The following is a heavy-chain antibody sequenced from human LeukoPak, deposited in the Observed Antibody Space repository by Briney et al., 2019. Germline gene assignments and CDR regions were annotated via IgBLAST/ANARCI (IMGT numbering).Heavy chain of an antibody. D-gene: IGHD4-11*01. J-gene: IGHJ4*02. Sequence: PSETLSLTCTVSSGSVSSNSYYWGWIRQPPGKGLEWIGSFYSSDTTYYNPSLKSRVTISVDTSKNQFSLKLSSVTAADTAVYYCARHADYKGEDYWGQGTLVTVSS. CDR2: FYSSDTT. V-gene: IGHV4-39*01. CDR3: ARHADYKGEDY. CDR1: SGSVSSNSYY.